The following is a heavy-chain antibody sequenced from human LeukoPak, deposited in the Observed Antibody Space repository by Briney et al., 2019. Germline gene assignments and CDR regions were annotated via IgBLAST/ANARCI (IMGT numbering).Heavy chain of an antibody. V-gene: IGHV3-30*02. Sequence: PGGSLRLSCAASGFTLSSYGMHWVRQAPGKGLEWVAFIRHDGSNKYYADSVKGRFTISRDNSKNTLYLQMNSLRAEDTGTFYCAKGDRDDAIDIWGQGTMVTVSS. CDR3: AKGDRDDAIDI. CDR1: GFTLSSYG. J-gene: IGHJ3*02. D-gene: IGHD3-16*01. CDR2: IRHDGSNK.